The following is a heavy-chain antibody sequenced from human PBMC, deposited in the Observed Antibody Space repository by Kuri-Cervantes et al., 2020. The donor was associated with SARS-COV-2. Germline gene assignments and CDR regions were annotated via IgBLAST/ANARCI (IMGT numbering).Heavy chain of an antibody. CDR3: ARENQCAIFLEGRFDY. V-gene: IGHV3-23*01. D-gene: IGHD3-9*01. Sequence: SLKISCAASGFTLSNYAMSWGRQAPGKGLEWVSTISGSAGSTYYADSVKGRFTISRDNSKNTLYLQRNSLRAEDTAVYYCARENQCAIFLEGRFDYWGQGTLVTVSS. CDR2: ISGSAGST. CDR1: GFTLSNYA. J-gene: IGHJ4*02.